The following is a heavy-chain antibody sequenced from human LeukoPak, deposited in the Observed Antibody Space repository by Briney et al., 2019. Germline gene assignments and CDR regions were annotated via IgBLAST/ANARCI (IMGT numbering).Heavy chain of an antibody. CDR2: IYYSGST. Sequence: PSETLSLTCTVSGGSISSYYWSWIRQPPGKGLEWIGYIYYSGSTNYNPSLKSRVTISVDTSKNQFSLKLSSVTAADTAVYYCAAVPYYYDSSGVVFDYWGQGTLVTVSS. CDR1: GGSISSYY. CDR3: AAVPYYYDSSGVVFDY. J-gene: IGHJ4*02. V-gene: IGHV4-59*01. D-gene: IGHD3-22*01.